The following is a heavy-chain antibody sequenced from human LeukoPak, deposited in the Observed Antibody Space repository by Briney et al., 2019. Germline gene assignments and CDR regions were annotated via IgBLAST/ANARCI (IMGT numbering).Heavy chain of an antibody. CDR2: INHSGST. J-gene: IGHJ5*02. CDR1: GGSFSGYY. CDR3: ARRRTAAGRRWFDP. D-gene: IGHD6-13*01. Sequence: PSETLSLTCAVYGGSFSGYYWSWIRQPLGKGLEWIGEINHSGSTNYNPSLKSRVTISVDTSKNQFSLKLSSVTAADTAVYYCARRRTAAGRRWFDPWGQGTLVTVSS. V-gene: IGHV4-34*01.